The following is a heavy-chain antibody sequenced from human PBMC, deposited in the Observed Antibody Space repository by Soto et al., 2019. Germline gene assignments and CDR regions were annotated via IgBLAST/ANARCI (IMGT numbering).Heavy chain of an antibody. J-gene: IGHJ4*02. V-gene: IGHV3-30*18. CDR1: GFALHGYI. CDR2: VSHDGRNT. D-gene: IGHD6-19*01. CDR3: AKGGRQWLVTSDFNY. Sequence: GGSPGPSSAAPGFALHGYILPWARLAAGKGLEWVAGVSHDGRNTPYADSVKGRFTISRDSSKNTVSLEMTSLRAEDTAVYYCAKGGRQWLVTSDFNYWGQGALVTVSS.